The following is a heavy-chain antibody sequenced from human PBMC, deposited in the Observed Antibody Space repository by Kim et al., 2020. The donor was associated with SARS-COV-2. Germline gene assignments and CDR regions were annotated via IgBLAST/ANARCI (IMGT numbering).Heavy chain of an antibody. CDR3: ARRSKTGGLDY. D-gene: IGHD1-1*01. CDR1: GGSISSYY. J-gene: IGHJ4*02. V-gene: IGHV4-59*08. Sequence: SETLSLTCTVSGGSISSYYWSWIRQPPGKGLEWIGYIYYSGSTNYNPSLKSRVTISVDTSKNQFSLKLSSVTAADTAVYYCARRSKTGGLDYWGQGTLVTVSS. CDR2: IYYSGST.